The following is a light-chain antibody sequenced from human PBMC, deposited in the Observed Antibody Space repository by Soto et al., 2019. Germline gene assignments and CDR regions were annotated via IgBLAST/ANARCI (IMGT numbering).Light chain of an antibody. V-gene: IGKV3-20*01. CDR3: QQYGSSPXT. CDR2: GAS. CDR1: QSVSSSY. J-gene: IGKJ1*01. Sequence: EIVLTQSPGTLSLSPGERATLSCRASQSVSSSYLAWYQQKPGQAPRLLIYGASSRATGIPNRFSGSGSGTDFTLTISRLEPEDFAVYYCQQYGSSPXTFGQGTRWIS.